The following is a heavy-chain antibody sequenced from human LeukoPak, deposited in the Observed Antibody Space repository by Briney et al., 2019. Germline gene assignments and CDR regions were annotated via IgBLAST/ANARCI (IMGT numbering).Heavy chain of an antibody. J-gene: IGHJ4*02. D-gene: IGHD7-27*01. V-gene: IGHV1-8*01. CDR2: MNPNSGAT. Sequence: ASVKVSCKASGYTFTSYDFNWLRQATGQGPEWMGWMNPNSGATGYAQKFQGRVTMTRSASINTAYMELTNLRSEDTAVYYFARAPRSWGFDYWGQGTLVTVSS. CDR1: GYTFTSYD. CDR3: ARAPRSWGFDY.